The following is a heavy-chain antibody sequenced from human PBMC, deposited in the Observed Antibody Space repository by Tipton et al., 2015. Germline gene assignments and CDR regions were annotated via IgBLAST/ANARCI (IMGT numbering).Heavy chain of an antibody. V-gene: IGHV1-46*01. D-gene: IGHD4-11*01. J-gene: IGHJ3*02. CDR3: ARTTVTTFSDVFDM. CDR2: INPSGGST. Sequence: QSGAEVKKPGASVKVSCKASGYTFIKYYVHWVRQAPGQGLEWMGIINPSGGSTTYAQKFQGRVTMTRDPSTGTVYMDLSSLRSEDTAVYYCARTTVTTFSDVFDMWGQGTMVTVSS. CDR1: GYTFIKYY.